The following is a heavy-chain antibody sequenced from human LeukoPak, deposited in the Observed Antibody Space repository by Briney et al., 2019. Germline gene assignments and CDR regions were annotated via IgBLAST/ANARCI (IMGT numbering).Heavy chain of an antibody. Sequence: PWASVKVSCKASEYTFTSYDINWVRQATGQGLEWMGWMNPDSGNTGYAQKFQGRVTMTEDTSTDTAYMELSSLRSEDTAVYYCATGPTCNWNGEVDYWGQGTLVTVSS. CDR2: MNPDSGNT. CDR1: EYTFTSYD. V-gene: IGHV1-8*01. D-gene: IGHD1-1*01. CDR3: ATGPTCNWNGEVDY. J-gene: IGHJ4*02.